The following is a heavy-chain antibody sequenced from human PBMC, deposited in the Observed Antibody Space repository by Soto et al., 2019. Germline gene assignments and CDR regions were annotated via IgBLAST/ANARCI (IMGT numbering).Heavy chain of an antibody. D-gene: IGHD3-3*01. J-gene: IGHJ4*02. V-gene: IGHV4-30-4*01. CDR3: ARGDFGVVYDY. CDR2: IYYSGST. Sequence: HSETLSLTCTVSGGSISSGDYYWSWIRQPPGKGLEWIGYIYYSGSTYYNPSLKSRVTISVDTSKNQFSLKLSSVTAADTAVYYCARGDFGVVYDYWGQGTLVTVSS. CDR1: GGSISSGDYY.